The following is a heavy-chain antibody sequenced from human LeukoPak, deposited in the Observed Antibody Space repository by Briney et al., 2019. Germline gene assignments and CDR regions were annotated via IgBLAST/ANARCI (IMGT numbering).Heavy chain of an antibody. V-gene: IGHV4-59*01. J-gene: IGHJ4*02. CDR2: IYYSGST. D-gene: IGHD5-24*01. Sequence: PSETLSLTCTVSGGSISSYYWSWIRQPPGKELEWIGNIYYSGSTNYNPSLKSRVTISVDTSKNQFSLDLTSVTAADTAVYYCARVVGDGYGLDYWGQGTLVTVSS. CDR3: ARVVGDGYGLDY. CDR1: GGSISSYY.